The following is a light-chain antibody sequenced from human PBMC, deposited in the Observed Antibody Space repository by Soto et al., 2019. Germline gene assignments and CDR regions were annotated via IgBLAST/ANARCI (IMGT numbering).Light chain of an antibody. CDR2: GAS. CDR1: QSVSNNY. V-gene: IGKV3D-20*02. CDR3: QRRSKWRT. Sequence: EIVLTQSPGTLSLSPGERATLSCRASQSVSNNYLAWYQQKPGQAPRLLIYGASNRATGIPDRFSGSGSGTDFTLTISSLEPEDFAVYYCQRRSKWRTFGQGTKVDIK. J-gene: IGKJ1*01.